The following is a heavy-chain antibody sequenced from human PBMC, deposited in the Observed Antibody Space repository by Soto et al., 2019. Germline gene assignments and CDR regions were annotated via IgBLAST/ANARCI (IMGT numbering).Heavy chain of an antibody. V-gene: IGHV1-69*06. Sequence: SVKVSCKASGGTFSSYAISWVRQAPGQGLEWMGGIIPIFGTANYAQKFQGRVTITADKSTSTAYMELSSLRSEDTAVYYCARDTSRTMTTVTNYYYYGMDVWGQGTTVTVSS. CDR1: GGTFSSYA. J-gene: IGHJ6*02. CDR3: ARDTSRTMTTVTNYYYYGMDV. CDR2: IIPIFGTA. D-gene: IGHD4-17*01.